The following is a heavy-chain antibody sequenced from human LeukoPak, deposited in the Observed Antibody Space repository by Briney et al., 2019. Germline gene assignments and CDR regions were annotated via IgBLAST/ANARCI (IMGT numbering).Heavy chain of an antibody. J-gene: IGHJ4*02. V-gene: IGHV4-59*01. CDR2: FHYSGST. Sequence: PSETLSLTCTVSGGSISSFYWSWIRQPPGKGLEWIGYFHYSGSTNYNPSLKSRVTISVDTSKNQIFLKLSSVTAADTAVYYCARGDYYDSSGIDSWGQGTLVTVSS. D-gene: IGHD3-22*01. CDR1: GGSISSFY. CDR3: ARGDYYDSSGIDS.